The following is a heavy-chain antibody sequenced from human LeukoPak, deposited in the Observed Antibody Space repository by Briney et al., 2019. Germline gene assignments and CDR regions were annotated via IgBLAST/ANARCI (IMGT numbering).Heavy chain of an antibody. CDR2: ISYDGSNK. Sequence: PGGSLLLSCAASGFTFSSYAMHWARQAPGKGLEWVAVISYDGSNKYHADSVKGRFTISRDNSKNTLYLQMNSLRAEDTAVYYCARDYIAAAGKTYYYYGMDVWGQGTTVTVSS. V-gene: IGHV3-30-3*01. CDR3: ARDYIAAAGKTYYYYGMDV. D-gene: IGHD6-13*01. CDR1: GFTFSSYA. J-gene: IGHJ6*02.